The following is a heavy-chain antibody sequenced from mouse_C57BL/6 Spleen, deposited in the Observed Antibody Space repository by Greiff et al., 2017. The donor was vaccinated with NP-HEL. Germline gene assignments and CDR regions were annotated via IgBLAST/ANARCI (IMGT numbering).Heavy chain of an antibody. Sequence: QVQLQQSGAELVKPGASVKISCKASGYTFTDYYINWVKQRPGQGLEWIGKIGPGSGSTYYNEKFKGKATLTADKSSSTAYMQLSSLTSEDSAVYFCAREEFITTVVANYFDYWGQGTTLTVSS. CDR2: IGPGSGST. CDR3: AREEFITTVVANYFDY. V-gene: IGHV1-77*01. J-gene: IGHJ2*01. D-gene: IGHD1-1*01. CDR1: GYTFTDYY.